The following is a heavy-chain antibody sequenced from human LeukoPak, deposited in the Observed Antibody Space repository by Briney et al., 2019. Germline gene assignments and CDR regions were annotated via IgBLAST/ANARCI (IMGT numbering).Heavy chain of an antibody. V-gene: IGHV4-39*01. CDR1: GDSISSNSYY. CDR2: IYYSGAS. Sequence: SETLSLTCTVSGDSISSNSYYWGWLRQPPGKGLEWIGSIYYSGASYYNPSLKSRFIISVDTSKNQFSLKLSSVTAADTAVFYCARHYYDSSGYYLEGFDIWGQGTMVTVSS. CDR3: ARHYYDSSGYYLEGFDI. D-gene: IGHD3-22*01. J-gene: IGHJ3*02.